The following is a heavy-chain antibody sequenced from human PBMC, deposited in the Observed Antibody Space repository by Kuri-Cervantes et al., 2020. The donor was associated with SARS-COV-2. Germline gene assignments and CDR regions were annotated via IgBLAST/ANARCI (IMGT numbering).Heavy chain of an antibody. CDR2: ISSSSSYI. Sequence: GESLKISCAASGFTFSSYSMNWVRQAPGKGLEWVSSISSSSSYIYYADSVKGRFTISRDNAKNSLYLQMNSLRAEDTAVYYCASRGVMVEMATEADLYYWGQGTLVTVSS. CDR3: ASRGVMVEMATEADLYY. CDR1: GFTFSSYS. D-gene: IGHD5-24*01. J-gene: IGHJ4*02. V-gene: IGHV3-21*01.